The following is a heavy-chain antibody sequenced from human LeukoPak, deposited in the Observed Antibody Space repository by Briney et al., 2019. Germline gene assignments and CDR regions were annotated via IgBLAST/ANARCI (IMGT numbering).Heavy chain of an antibody. CDR3: AKAGGSSWFAFDY. V-gene: IGHV3-23*01. CDR2: ISGSGGST. J-gene: IGHJ4*02. Sequence: PGGSLRLSCAASGFTFSSYAMSWVRQAPGKGLEWVSAISGSGGSTYYADSVKGRFTISRDNFKNTLYLQMNSLRAEDTAVYYCAKAGGSSWFAFDYWDQGSLVTVSS. CDR1: GFTFSSYA. D-gene: IGHD6-13*01.